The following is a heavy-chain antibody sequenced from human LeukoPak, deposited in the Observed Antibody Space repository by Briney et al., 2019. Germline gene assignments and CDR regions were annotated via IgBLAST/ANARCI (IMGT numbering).Heavy chain of an antibody. V-gene: IGHV1-8*01. CDR1: GYTFTSYD. Sequence: ASVKVSCKASGYTFTSYDINWVRQATGQGLEWMGWMNPNSGNTGYAQKFQGRVTMNRNTSISTAYMELSSLRSEDTAVYYCARVSTYFGVVTDFDYWGQGTLVTVSS. J-gene: IGHJ4*02. CDR3: ARVSTYFGVVTDFDY. D-gene: IGHD3-3*01. CDR2: MNPNSGNT.